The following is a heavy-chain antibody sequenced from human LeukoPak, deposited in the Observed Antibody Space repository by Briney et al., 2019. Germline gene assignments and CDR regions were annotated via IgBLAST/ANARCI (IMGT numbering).Heavy chain of an antibody. Sequence: PGGSLRLSCAASGFNFSGHWMSWVRQAPGKGLEWVANINQGGSDKYYVDSVKGRFTISRDNANNLLYLQMNSLRGEDTAVYYCTRDRLRAEDDWGQGTLVTVSS. V-gene: IGHV3-7*01. D-gene: IGHD1-14*01. CDR2: INQGGSDK. CDR1: GFNFSGHW. CDR3: TRDRLRAEDD. J-gene: IGHJ4*02.